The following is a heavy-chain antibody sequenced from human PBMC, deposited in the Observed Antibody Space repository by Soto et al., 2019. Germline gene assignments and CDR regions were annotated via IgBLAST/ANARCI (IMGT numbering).Heavy chain of an antibody. J-gene: IGHJ6*01. CDR1: GFTFSHYV. CDR2: ISGSGSSV. CDR3: AKVRALYLSASYFYYGLDV. V-gene: IGHV3-23*01. Sequence: EVELLESGGGLVRPGGSLRLSCAASGFTFSHYVLSWVRQSPGRGLEWVSSISGSGSSVYLADSVNGRFTMSRDLSRNTVSLQMNSLRAEDTAVYYCAKVRALYLSASYFYYGLDVWGQWTTVTVSS. D-gene: IGHD3-16*01.